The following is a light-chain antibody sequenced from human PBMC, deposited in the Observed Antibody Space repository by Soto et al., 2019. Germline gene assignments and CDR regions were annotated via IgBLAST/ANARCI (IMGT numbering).Light chain of an antibody. J-gene: IGLJ1*01. Sequence: VLTQPASVSGSPGQSITISCTGTSSDVGGYKYVSWYQQHPGKAPKLMIYDVSNRPSGVSDRFSGSKSGNTASLTISGLQSEDEADYYCDSYTSSSSYVFGTGTQLTVL. CDR3: DSYTSSSSYV. V-gene: IGLV2-14*01. CDR1: SSDVGGYKY. CDR2: DVS.